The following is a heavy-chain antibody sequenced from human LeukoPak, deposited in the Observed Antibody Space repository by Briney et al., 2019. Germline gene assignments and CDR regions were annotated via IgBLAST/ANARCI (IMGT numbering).Heavy chain of an antibody. J-gene: IGHJ3*02. D-gene: IGHD3-16*01. V-gene: IGHV4-59*01. CDR2: IYYSGST. CDR1: GGSISSYY. Sequence: SETLSLTCTVSGGSISSYYWSWIRQPPGKGLEWIGYIYYSGSTNYNPSLKSRVTISVDTSKNQFSPKLSSVTAADTAVYYCARDLGNAFDIWGQGTMVTVSS. CDR3: ARDLGNAFDI.